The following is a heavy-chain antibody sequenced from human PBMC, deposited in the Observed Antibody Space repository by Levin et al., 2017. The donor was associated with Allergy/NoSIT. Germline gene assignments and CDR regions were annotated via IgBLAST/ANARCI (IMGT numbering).Heavy chain of an antibody. CDR1: GFRFSAFG. CDR3: ANDVSFGTSSWALDD. J-gene: IGHJ4*02. CDR2: ISYDGNDQ. D-gene: IGHD6-13*01. Sequence: GGSLRLSCAASGFRFSAFGMHWVRQAPGKGLEWVAVISYDGNDQYYADSVKGRFTISRDNSKNTLYVHMNRLGIEDPAVYYCANDVSFGTSSWALDDCRQGTLVTVSS. V-gene: IGHV3-30*18.